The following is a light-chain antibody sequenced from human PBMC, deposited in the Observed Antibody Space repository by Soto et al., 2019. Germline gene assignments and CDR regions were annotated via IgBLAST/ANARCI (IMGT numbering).Light chain of an antibody. CDR2: DVS. V-gene: IGLV2-14*03. CDR3: CSYTSSVTYV. CDR1: SSDVGAYNS. Sequence: QSVLTQPASVSVAPGQASTISCTGTSSDVGAYNSVSWYQQHPGEAPKLVIYDVSSRPSGVSDRFSGSKSGSTASLTISGLQAEDEADYYCCSYTSSVTYVFGTGTKVTVL. J-gene: IGLJ1*01.